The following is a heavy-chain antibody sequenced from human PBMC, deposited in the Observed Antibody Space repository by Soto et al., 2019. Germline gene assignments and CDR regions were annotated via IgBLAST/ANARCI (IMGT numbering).Heavy chain of an antibody. CDR2: MNPNSGNT. D-gene: IGHD6-13*01. Sequence: QVQLVQSGAEVKKPGASVRVSCKASGYTFTSYDINWVRQATGQGLEWMGWMNPNSGNTGYAQKFQGRVTMTRNTSISTAYMELSSLRSEDTAVYYCARERSAAGTGWFDPWGQGTLVTVSS. CDR3: ARERSAAGTGWFDP. J-gene: IGHJ5*02. V-gene: IGHV1-8*01. CDR1: GYTFTSYD.